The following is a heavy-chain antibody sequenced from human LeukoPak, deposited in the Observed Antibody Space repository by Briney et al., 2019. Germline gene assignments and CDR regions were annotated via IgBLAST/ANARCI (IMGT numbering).Heavy chain of an antibody. CDR2: IFYTGST. CDR3: PGALRVSRFDY. Sequence: PSETLSLTCTVSGGSLSSYFWSWIREPPGKGLELIGHIFYTGSTNYIPTLKNRATLSIETSKNQFSLNPNLLTDARRHVYYFPGALRVSRFDYWGAGILVTVSS. CDR1: GGSLSSYF. V-gene: IGHV4-59*01. J-gene: IGHJ4*02. D-gene: IGHD6-13*01.